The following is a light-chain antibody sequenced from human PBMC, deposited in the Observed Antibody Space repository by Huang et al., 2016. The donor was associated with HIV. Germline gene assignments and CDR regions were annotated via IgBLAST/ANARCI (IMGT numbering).Light chain of an antibody. CDR1: QSVSRN. CDR2: GAS. Sequence: EIVMTQSPATLSVSPVERATLPCRASQSVSRNLAWYQQKPGQAPRLLIYGASTRATCIPARFSGSGSGTEFTLTISSLQSEDFAVYYCQQYNNWPPLTFGGGTKVEIK. J-gene: IGKJ4*01. CDR3: QQYNNWPPLT. V-gene: IGKV3-15*01.